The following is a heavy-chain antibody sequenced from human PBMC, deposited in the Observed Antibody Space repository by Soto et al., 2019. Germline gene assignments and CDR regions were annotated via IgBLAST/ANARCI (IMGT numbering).Heavy chain of an antibody. V-gene: IGHV5-51*01. CDR2: IYPGDSDT. CDR3: ARPIRVRRDGYRIGFDY. J-gene: IGHJ4*02. CDR1: GYSFTSYW. D-gene: IGHD5-12*01. Sequence: PGESLKISCKGSGYSFTSYWIGWVRQXPGKGLEWMGIIYPGDSDTRYSPSFQGQVTISADKSISTAYLQWSSLKASDTAMYYCARPIRVRRDGYRIGFDYWGQGTLVTVSS.